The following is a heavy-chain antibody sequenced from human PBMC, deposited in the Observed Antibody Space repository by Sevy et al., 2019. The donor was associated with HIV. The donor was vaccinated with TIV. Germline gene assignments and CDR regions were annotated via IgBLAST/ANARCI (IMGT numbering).Heavy chain of an antibody. D-gene: IGHD6-13*01. CDR3: AKDYDPGIAAAYYFDY. CDR1: GFTFSSYG. V-gene: IGHV3-30*18. Sequence: GGSLRLSCPASGFTFSSYGMHWVRQAPGKGLEWVAVISYDGSNKYYADSVKGRFTISRDNSKNTLYLQMNSLRAEDTAVYYCAKDYDPGIAAAYYFDYWGQGTLVTVSS. CDR2: ISYDGSNK. J-gene: IGHJ4*02.